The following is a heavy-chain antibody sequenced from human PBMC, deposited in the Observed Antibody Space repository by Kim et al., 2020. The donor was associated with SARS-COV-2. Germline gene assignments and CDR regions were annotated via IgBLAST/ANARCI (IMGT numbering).Heavy chain of an antibody. J-gene: IGHJ5*01. CDR1: GFTFSNYW. D-gene: IGHD1-1*01. CDR3: ARWKPPTDTRVHFCA. CDR2: INPDVSTK. Sequence: GGSLRLSCAASGFTFSNYWMHWVRQAPGKGLVWVSRINPDVSTKYYADSVKGRFTISRDNAKNTVFLHMNGLRADDTAVYYCARWKPPTDTRVHFCAWG. V-gene: IGHV3-74*01.